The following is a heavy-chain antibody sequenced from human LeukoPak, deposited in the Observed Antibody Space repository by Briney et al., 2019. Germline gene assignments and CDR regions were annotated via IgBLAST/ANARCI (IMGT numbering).Heavy chain of an antibody. Sequence: GESLKISCKGSGYSFTSYWIGLVRQMPGKGLEWMGIIYPGDSDTRYSPSFQGQVTISADKSISTAYLQWSSLKASDTAMYYCARTGGNVLRYFDWLDYWGQGTLVTVSS. CDR1: GYSFTSYW. V-gene: IGHV5-51*01. CDR2: IYPGDSDT. CDR3: ARTGGNVLRYFDWLDY. J-gene: IGHJ4*02. D-gene: IGHD3-9*01.